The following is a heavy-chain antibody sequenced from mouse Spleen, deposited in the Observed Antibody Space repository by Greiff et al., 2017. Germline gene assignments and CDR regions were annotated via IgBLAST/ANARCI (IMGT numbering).Heavy chain of an antibody. Sequence: QVQLKQPGAELVRPGSSVKLSCKASGYTFTSYWMHWVKQRPIQGLEWIGNIDPSDSETHYNQKFKDKATLTVDKSSSTAYMQLSSLTSEDSAVYYCARGGYGYDYDAWFAYWGQGTLVTVSA. CDR2: IDPSDSET. CDR1: GYTFTSYW. V-gene: IGHV1-52*01. CDR3: ARGGYGYDYDAWFAY. D-gene: IGHD2-4*01. J-gene: IGHJ3*01.